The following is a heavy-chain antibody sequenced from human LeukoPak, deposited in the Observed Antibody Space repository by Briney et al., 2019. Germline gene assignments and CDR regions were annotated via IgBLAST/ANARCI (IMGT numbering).Heavy chain of an antibody. CDR1: GGSTTSSTYY. D-gene: IGHD2-8*01. J-gene: IGHJ3*02. CDR3: ARGVRGVPDAFDI. V-gene: IGHV4-39*07. Sequence: SETLSLTCSVSGGSTTSSTYYWGWIRQPPGKGLEWIGYIYHSGSTYYNPSLKSRVTISVDRSKNQFSLKLSSVTAADTAVYYCARGVRGVPDAFDIWGQGTMVTVSS. CDR2: IYHSGST.